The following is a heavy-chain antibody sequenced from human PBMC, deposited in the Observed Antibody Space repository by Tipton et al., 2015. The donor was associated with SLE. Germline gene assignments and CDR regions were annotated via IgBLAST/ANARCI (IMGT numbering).Heavy chain of an antibody. CDR2: INHSGST. J-gene: IGHJ4*02. Sequence: TLSLTCAVYGGSFSGYYWSWIRQPPGKGLEWIGEINHSGSTNYNPSLKSRVTILVDTSKNHFSLKLTSVTAADTAVYYCARIPAVAGTGVAYWGQGTLVTVSS. CDR1: GGSFSGYY. V-gene: IGHV4-34*01. D-gene: IGHD6-19*01. CDR3: ARIPAVAGTGVAY.